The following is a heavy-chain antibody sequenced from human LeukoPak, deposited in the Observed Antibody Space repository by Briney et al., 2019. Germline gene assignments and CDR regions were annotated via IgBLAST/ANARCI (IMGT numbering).Heavy chain of an antibody. J-gene: IGHJ4*02. V-gene: IGHV3-23*01. CDR3: AKDYYDSSGYYYDYFDY. D-gene: IGHD3-22*01. CDR1: GFTFSSYA. CDR2: ISGSGGST. Sequence: PGGSLRLSCAASGFTFSSYAMSWVRQAPGKGLEWVSAISGSGGSTYYADSVKGRFTISRDNSKNTLYLQMNSLRAEDTAVYYCAKDYYDSSGYYYDYFDYWGQGTLVTVSS.